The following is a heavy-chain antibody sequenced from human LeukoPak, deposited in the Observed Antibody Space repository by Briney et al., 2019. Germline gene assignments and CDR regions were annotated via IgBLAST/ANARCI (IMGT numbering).Heavy chain of an antibody. D-gene: IGHD3-16*01. Sequence: GASVKVSCKASGGTFSSYTISWVRQAPGQGLEWMGRIIPILGIANYAQKFQGRVTITADKSTSTAYMELSSLRSEDTAVYYCARGLRGSWFDPWGQGTLVTVSS. CDR1: GGTFSSYT. CDR2: IIPILGIA. J-gene: IGHJ5*02. V-gene: IGHV1-69*02. CDR3: ARGLRGSWFDP.